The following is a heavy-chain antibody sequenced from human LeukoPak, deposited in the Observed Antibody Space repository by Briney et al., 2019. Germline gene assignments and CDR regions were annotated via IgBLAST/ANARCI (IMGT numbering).Heavy chain of an antibody. D-gene: IGHD6-19*01. J-gene: IGHJ4*02. Sequence: PGGSLRLSCAASGFTFSSYWMSWVRQAPGKGLEWVANIKQDGSEKYYVDSVKGRVTISRDNAKNSLYLQMNSLRAEDTAVYYCARGPVPWLTADYFDYWGQGTLVTVSS. CDR3: ARGPVPWLTADYFDY. V-gene: IGHV3-7*03. CDR2: IKQDGSEK. CDR1: GFTFSSYW.